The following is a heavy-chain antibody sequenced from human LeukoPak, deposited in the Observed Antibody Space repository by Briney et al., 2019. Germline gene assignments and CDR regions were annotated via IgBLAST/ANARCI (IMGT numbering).Heavy chain of an antibody. CDR2: IYYSGST. CDR3: ARFKYDFWSGSRSYYFYGMDV. J-gene: IGHJ6*02. Sequence: SETLSLTCTVSGGSISSHYWSWIRQPPGKGLEWIGYIYYSGSTTYTPSLKSRVTISLDTSKNQFSLKLSSVTAADTAVYYCARFKYDFWSGSRSYYFYGMDVWGQGTTVTVSS. D-gene: IGHD3-3*01. V-gene: IGHV4-59*08. CDR1: GGSISSHY.